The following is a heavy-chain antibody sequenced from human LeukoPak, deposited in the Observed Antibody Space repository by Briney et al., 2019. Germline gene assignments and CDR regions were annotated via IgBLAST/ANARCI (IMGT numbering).Heavy chain of an antibody. V-gene: IGHV3-21*01. Sequence: GGSLRLSCAASGFTFSSYSMNWVRQAPGKGLERVSSISSSSSYIYYADSVKGRFTISRDNAKNSLYLQMNSLRAEDTAVYYCARDRDYDYVWGSSPMDVWGQGTTVTVSS. CDR2: ISSSSSYI. CDR3: ARDRDYDYVWGSSPMDV. D-gene: IGHD3-16*01. CDR1: GFTFSSYS. J-gene: IGHJ6*02.